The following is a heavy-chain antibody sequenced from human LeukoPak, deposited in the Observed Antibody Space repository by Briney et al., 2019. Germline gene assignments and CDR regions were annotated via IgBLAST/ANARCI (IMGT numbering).Heavy chain of an antibody. J-gene: IGHJ4*02. CDR2: IYYSGST. CDR1: VDSISCGDYY. CDR3: ARGDYGDFGIYIDY. V-gene: IGHV4-30-4*01. Sequence: SEALSLTCSVSVDSISCGDYYWSWFRQPPGKGLEWIGYIYYSGSTDYNPSLKSRVTISVDTSKNQFSLKLSSVTAADTAVYYCARGDYGDFGIYIDYWGQGTLVTVSS. D-gene: IGHD4-17*01.